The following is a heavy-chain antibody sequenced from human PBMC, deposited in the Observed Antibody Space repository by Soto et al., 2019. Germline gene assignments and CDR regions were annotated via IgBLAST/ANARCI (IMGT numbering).Heavy chain of an antibody. D-gene: IGHD2-21*02. V-gene: IGHV4-39*01. CDR2: IYYSGST. Sequence: QLQLQESGPGLVKPSETLSLTCTVSGGSISSSSYYWGWIRQPPGKGLEWIGSIYYSGSTYYNPSLKSRVTISVDTSKNQFSLKLSSVTAADTAVYYCARPIVVVTASHDAFDIWGQGTMVTVSS. CDR1: GGSISSSSYY. CDR3: ARPIVVVTASHDAFDI. J-gene: IGHJ3*02.